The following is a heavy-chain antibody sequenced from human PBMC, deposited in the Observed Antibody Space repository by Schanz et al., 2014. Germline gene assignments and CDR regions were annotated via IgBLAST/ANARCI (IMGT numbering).Heavy chain of an antibody. CDR2: ISRDGTTS. J-gene: IGHJ3*02. CDR1: GFTVSSNY. V-gene: IGHV3-11*01. CDR3: ARENLNWEAFDI. D-gene: IGHD7-27*01. Sequence: VQLVESGGGLIQPGGSLRLSCAVSGFTVSSNYMNWIRQAPGKGLEWLSYISRDGTTSYYADSVKGRFTISRDNAKNSLYLEMTSLRGEDTAVYYCARENLNWEAFDIWGQGTVVTVSS.